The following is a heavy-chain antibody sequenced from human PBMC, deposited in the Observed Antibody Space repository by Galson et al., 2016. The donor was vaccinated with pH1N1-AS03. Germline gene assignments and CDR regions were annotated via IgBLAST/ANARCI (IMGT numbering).Heavy chain of an antibody. V-gene: IGHV3-30*02. Sequence: SLRLSCAASGFSFSSYGMHWARQAPGKGLEWVAFIPYDGNNKYYSDSVKGRFTISRDNSKNTGYLQMNSLRAEDTAVYYCAKDHSNSYGMDVWGQGTTVTVSS. D-gene: IGHD4-11*01. J-gene: IGHJ6*02. CDR1: GFSFSSYG. CDR2: IPYDGNNK. CDR3: AKDHSNSYGMDV.